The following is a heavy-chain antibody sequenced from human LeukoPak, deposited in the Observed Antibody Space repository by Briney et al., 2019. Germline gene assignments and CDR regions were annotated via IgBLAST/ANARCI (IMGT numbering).Heavy chain of an antibody. Sequence: GGSLRLSCAASGFTFSSYSMNWVRQAPGKGLEWVSSISSSSSYIYYADSVKGRFTISRDNAKNSLYLQMNSLRAEDTAVYYCAGTRAAGTFGDYWGQGTLVTVSS. CDR2: ISSSSSYI. V-gene: IGHV3-21*01. D-gene: IGHD6-13*01. CDR3: AGTRAAGTFGDY. CDR1: GFTFSSYS. J-gene: IGHJ4*02.